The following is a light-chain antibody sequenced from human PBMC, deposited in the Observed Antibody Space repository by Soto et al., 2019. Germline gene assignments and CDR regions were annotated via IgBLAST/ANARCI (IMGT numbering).Light chain of an antibody. V-gene: IGLV4-60*02. CDR1: SRHSDFA. CDR3: ETWNRNTRV. CDR2: LEGSGTY. Sequence: QPVLTQSSSASASLGSSVKLTCTLSSRHSDFAIAWHQQQPGKAPRYLMKLEGSGTYNKGSGVPDRFSGSSSGADRYLIISNLQFEDEADYYCETWNRNTRVFGGGTKLTVL. J-gene: IGLJ3*02.